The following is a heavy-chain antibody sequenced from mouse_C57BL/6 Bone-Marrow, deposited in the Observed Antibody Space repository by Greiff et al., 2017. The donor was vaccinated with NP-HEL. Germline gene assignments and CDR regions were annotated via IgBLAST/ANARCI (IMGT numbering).Heavy chain of an antibody. Sequence: QVQLKESGAELVRPGASVKLSCKASGYTFTDYYINWVKQRPGQGLEWIARIYPGSGNTYYNEKFKGKATLTAEKSSSTAYMQLSSLTSEDSAVYFCARGDYYGYDGAMDYWGQGTSVTVSS. V-gene: IGHV1-76*01. CDR2: IYPGSGNT. CDR3: ARGDYYGYDGAMDY. D-gene: IGHD2-2*01. J-gene: IGHJ4*01. CDR1: GYTFTDYY.